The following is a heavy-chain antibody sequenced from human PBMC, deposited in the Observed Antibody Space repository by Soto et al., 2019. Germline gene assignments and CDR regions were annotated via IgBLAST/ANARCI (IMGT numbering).Heavy chain of an antibody. V-gene: IGHV3-30-3*01. CDR3: ARDPRGYYDFWSGPNFDY. J-gene: IGHJ4*02. Sequence: GGSLGLSCAASGFTFSSYAMHWVRQAPGKGLEWVAVISYDGSNKYYADSVKGRFTISRDNSKNTLYLQMNSLRAEDTAVYYCARDPRGYYDFWSGPNFDYWGQGTLVT. CDR2: ISYDGSNK. D-gene: IGHD3-3*01. CDR1: GFTFSSYA.